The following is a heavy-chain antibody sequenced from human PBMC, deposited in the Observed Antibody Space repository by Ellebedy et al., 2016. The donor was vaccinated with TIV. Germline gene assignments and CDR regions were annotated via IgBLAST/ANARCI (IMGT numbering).Heavy chain of an antibody. CDR2: IYYSGST. CDR3: AREGSSGYYYFDY. Sequence: MPSETLSLTCTVSGGSISSGGYYWSWIRQHPGKGLEWIGYIYYSGSTYYNPSLKSRVTISVDTSKNQFSLKLSSVTAADTAVYYCAREGSSGYYYFDYWGQGTLVTVSS. D-gene: IGHD3-22*01. V-gene: IGHV4-31*03. J-gene: IGHJ4*02. CDR1: GGSISSGGYY.